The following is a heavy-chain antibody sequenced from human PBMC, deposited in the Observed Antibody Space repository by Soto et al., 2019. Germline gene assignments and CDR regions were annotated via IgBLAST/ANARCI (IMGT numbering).Heavy chain of an antibody. CDR2: IYHSGST. CDR3: ASHGRYCSSTSCYGYFDY. Sequence: QVQLQESGPGLVKPSGTLSLTCAVSSGSISSSNWWSWVRQPPGKGLEWIGEIYHSGSTNYNPSLKSRVTKSVDKSKNQFSLKLSSVTAADTAVYYCASHGRYCSSTSCYGYFDYWGQGTLVTVSS. D-gene: IGHD2-2*01. CDR1: SGSISSSNW. J-gene: IGHJ4*02. V-gene: IGHV4-4*02.